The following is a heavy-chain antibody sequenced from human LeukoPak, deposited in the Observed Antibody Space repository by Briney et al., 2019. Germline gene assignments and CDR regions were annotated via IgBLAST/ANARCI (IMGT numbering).Heavy chain of an antibody. V-gene: IGHV4-61*05. Sequence: KASETLSLTCTVSGGSISSSSYYWGWIRQPPGKGLEWIGYVYYSGSTNYNPSLKSRVTISVDTSKNQFSLKLSSVTAADTAVYYCARTTEGYCRGRSCYSYYYYMDVWGKGTTVTVSS. J-gene: IGHJ6*03. CDR3: ARTTEGYCRGRSCYSYYYYMDV. D-gene: IGHD2-15*01. CDR2: VYYSGST. CDR1: GGSISSSSYY.